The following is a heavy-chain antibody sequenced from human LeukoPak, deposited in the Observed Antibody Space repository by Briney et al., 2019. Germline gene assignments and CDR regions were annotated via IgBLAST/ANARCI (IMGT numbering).Heavy chain of an antibody. CDR3: VRIAADHPKNYFHYGMDV. D-gene: IGHD6-25*01. V-gene: IGHV4-39*01. CDR1: GGSISSSSDY. Sequence: SQTLSLTCTVSGGSISSSSDYWAWVHQPPGRGLEWIGRIHYTGITYDNPTAESRLTTSVDTSKNQFSLNLSSVTAADTAVFYCVRIAADHPKNYFHYGMDVWGQGTTATVSS. CDR2: IHYTGIT. J-gene: IGHJ6*02.